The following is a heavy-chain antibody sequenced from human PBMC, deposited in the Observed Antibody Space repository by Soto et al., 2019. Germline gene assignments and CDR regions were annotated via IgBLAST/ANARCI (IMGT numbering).Heavy chain of an antibody. J-gene: IGHJ4*02. V-gene: IGHV4-4*02. CDR1: GDSISRSEW. D-gene: IGHD1-20*01. CDR2: IHHSGPT. Sequence: SETLSLTCKVSGDSISRSEWWSWVRQPPGKGLEWIAEIHHSGPTNYNPSLQSRVTITVDKSRNQISLKLTSVTAADTAVYYCMRDVFPFSALGDNSDFGSWGPGTLVTVSS. CDR3: MRDVFPFSALGDNSDFGS.